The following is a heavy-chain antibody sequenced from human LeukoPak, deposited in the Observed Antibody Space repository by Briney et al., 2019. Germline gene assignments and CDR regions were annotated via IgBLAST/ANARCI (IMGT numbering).Heavy chain of an antibody. CDR2: IRSKANSYAT. J-gene: IGHJ6*04. Sequence: GGSLKLSCAASGFTFSGSAMHWVRQASGKGLEWVGRIRSKANSYATAYAASVKGRFTISRDDSKNTAYLQMNSLKTEDTAVYYCTRLTVRGVNGPHYGMDVWAKGTTVTVSS. D-gene: IGHD3-10*01. CDR1: GFTFSGSA. V-gene: IGHV3-73*01. CDR3: TRLTVRGVNGPHYGMDV.